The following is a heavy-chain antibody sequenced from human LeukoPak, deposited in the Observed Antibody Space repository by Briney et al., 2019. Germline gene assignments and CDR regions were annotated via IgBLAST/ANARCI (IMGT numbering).Heavy chain of an antibody. CDR1: GVTFSSYG. CDR3: AKGVVVGATYLGY. J-gene: IGHJ4*02. V-gene: IGHV3-30*18. Sequence: GRSLRLSCAASGVTFSSYGMHWVRQAPGKGLEWVAVISYDGSNKYYADSVKGRFTISRDNSKNTLYLQMNSLRAEDTAVYYCAKGVVVGATYLGYWGQGTLVTVSS. D-gene: IGHD1-26*01. CDR2: ISYDGSNK.